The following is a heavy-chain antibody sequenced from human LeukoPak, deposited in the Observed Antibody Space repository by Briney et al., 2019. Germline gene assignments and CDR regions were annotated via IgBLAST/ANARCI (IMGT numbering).Heavy chain of an antibody. Sequence: GGSLRLSCAASGFSVSVNYMSWVRQAPGKGLEWVANIKRDGSEKYYVDSVKGRFTISRDNAKNSLYLQMNSLRTEDTAVYYCARGRGSWYGVYFDYWGQGTLVTVSS. CDR1: GFSVSVNY. V-gene: IGHV3-7*01. CDR2: IKRDGSEK. J-gene: IGHJ4*02. CDR3: ARGRGSWYGVYFDY. D-gene: IGHD6-13*01.